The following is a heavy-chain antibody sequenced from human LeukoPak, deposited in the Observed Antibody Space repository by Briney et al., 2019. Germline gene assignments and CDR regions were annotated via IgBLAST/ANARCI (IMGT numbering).Heavy chain of an antibody. CDR2: ISSNGGST. J-gene: IGHJ4*02. D-gene: IGHD6-13*01. Sequence: GGSLRLSCSASGFTFSSYAVHWVRQAPGKGLEYVSAISSNGGSTYYADSVKGRFTISRDNSKNTLYLQMSSLRAEDTAVYYCVKEGDSSSWYEVDYWGQGTLVTVSS. CDR1: GFTFSSYA. V-gene: IGHV3-64D*06. CDR3: VKEGDSSSWYEVDY.